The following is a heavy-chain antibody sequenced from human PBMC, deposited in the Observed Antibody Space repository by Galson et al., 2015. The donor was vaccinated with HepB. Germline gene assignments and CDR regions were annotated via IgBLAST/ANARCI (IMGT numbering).Heavy chain of an antibody. CDR1: GFSLSTSGVG. CDR2: IYWDDDK. J-gene: IGHJ3*02. Sequence: PALVKPTQTLTLTCTFSGFSLSTSGVGVGWIRQPPGKALEWLALIYWDDDKRYSPSLKSRLTITKDTSKNQVVLTMTNMDPVDTATYYCAHMYYYDSSGYYGDAFDIWGQGTMVTVSS. V-gene: IGHV2-5*02. CDR3: AHMYYYDSSGYYGDAFDI. D-gene: IGHD3-22*01.